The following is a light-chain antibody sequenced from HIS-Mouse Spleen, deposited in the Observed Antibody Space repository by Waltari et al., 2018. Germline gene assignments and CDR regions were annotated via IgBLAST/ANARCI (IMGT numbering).Light chain of an antibody. CDR1: SSHIGACYD. J-gene: IGLJ3*02. V-gene: IGLV1-40*01. Sequence: QSVLTQPPSVSGAPGPRVTIPCTVRSSHIGACYDVHWYQQLPGTAPKRLIYGNSNRPSGVPDRFSGSKSGTSASLAITGLQAEDEADYYCQSYDSSLSGWVFGGGTKLTVL. CDR2: GNS. CDR3: QSYDSSLSGWV.